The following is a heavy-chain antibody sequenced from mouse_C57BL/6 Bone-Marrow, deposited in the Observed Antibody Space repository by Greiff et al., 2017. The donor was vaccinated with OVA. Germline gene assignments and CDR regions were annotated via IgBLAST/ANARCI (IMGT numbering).Heavy chain of an antibody. CDR1: GFTFSSYT. J-gene: IGHJ2*01. V-gene: IGHV5-9*01. Sequence: EVMLVESGGGLVKPGGSLKLSCAASGFTFSSYTMSWVRQTPEKRLEWVATISGGGGNTYYPDSVKGRFTISRDNAKNTLYLQMSSLRSEDTALYYCARQGDSHYFDYWGQGTTLTVSS. CDR2: ISGGGGNT. CDR3: ARQGDSHYFDY.